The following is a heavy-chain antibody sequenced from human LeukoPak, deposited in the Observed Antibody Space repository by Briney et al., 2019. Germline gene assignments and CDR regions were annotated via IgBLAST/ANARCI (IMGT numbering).Heavy chain of an antibody. J-gene: IGHJ4*02. CDR1: GFTFDDYA. V-gene: IGHV3-9*01. D-gene: IGHD3-10*01. CDR3: AKDRNPYYYGSGSYE. CDR2: ISWNSGSI. Sequence: PGGSLRHSCAASGFTFDDYAMHWVRQAPGKGLEWVSGISWNSGSIGYADSVKGRFTISRDNAKNSLYLQMNSLRAEDTALYYCAKDRNPYYYGSGSYEWGQGTLVTVSS.